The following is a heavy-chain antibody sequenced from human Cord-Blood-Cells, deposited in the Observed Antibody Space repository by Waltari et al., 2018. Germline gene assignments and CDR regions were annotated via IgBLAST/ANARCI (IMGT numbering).Heavy chain of an antibody. Sequence: QLQLQESCPGLVKPSETLSLTCTVSGGSISSSSYYWGWIRQPPGKGLEWIGSIYYSGSTYYTPSLKSRVTISVDTSKNQFSLKLSSVTAADTAVYYCARPAYSSSWYFDYWGQGTLVTVSS. CDR1: GGSISSSSYY. J-gene: IGHJ4*02. CDR3: ARPAYSSSWYFDY. CDR2: IYYSGST. V-gene: IGHV4-39*01. D-gene: IGHD6-13*01.